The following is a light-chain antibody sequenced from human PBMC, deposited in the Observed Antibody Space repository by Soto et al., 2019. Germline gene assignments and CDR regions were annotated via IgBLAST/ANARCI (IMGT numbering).Light chain of an antibody. CDR1: SSDIGGYNY. V-gene: IGLV2-14*01. CDR2: HVS. J-gene: IGLJ1*01. CDR3: SSYTSSTTYV. Sequence: QSVLTQPASVSGCPGQSITISCTGASSDIGGYNYVSWYQQHPDKAPKLMIYHVSNRPSGISSRFSGSKSGNTASLTISGLQAEDEAEYYCSSYTSSTTYVFGTGTKVTVL.